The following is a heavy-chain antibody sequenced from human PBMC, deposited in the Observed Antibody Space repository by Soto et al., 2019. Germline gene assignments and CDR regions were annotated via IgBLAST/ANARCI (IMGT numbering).Heavy chain of an antibody. CDR1: GGSISSSSYY. CDR3: ARHNKAAAGTFDP. D-gene: IGHD6-13*01. J-gene: IGHJ5*02. V-gene: IGHV4-39*01. CDR2: IYYSGST. Sequence: SETLSLTCTVSGGSISSSSYYWGWIRQPPGKGLEWIGSIYYSGSTYYNPSLKSRVTISVDTSKNQFSLKLSSVTAADTAVYYCARHNKAAAGTFDPWGQGTLVTVSS.